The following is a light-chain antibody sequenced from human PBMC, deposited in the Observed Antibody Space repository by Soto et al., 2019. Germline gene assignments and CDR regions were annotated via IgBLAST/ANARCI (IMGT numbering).Light chain of an antibody. CDR1: QSVSSSF. CDR3: LQYDSSPWT. CDR2: GAS. J-gene: IGKJ1*01. V-gene: IGKV3-20*01. Sequence: EIVLTQSPGTLSLSPGERATLSCRASQSVSSSFLAWYQQKPGQAPRLLIYGASGRATDLPDRFSGSGSGTDFPLTLSRLEPEDFAVYYCLQYDSSPWTFGQGTKVEIK.